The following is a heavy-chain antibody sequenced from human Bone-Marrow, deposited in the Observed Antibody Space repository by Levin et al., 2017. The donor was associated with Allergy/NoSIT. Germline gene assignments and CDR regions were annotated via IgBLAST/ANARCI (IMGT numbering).Heavy chain of an antibody. D-gene: IGHD3-22*01. CDR2: IIRSGRTK. J-gene: IGHJ1*01. V-gene: IGHV3-11*01. Sequence: AGGSLRLSCAASGFTFSDYYMSWIRQAPGKGLEWVSYIIRSGRTKYYADSVKGRFTISRDNAKNSLYLQMNSLRAEDTAVYYCAGYDISGYFGYFHHWGQGTLVTVSS. CDR3: AGYDISGYFGYFHH. CDR1: GFTFSDYY.